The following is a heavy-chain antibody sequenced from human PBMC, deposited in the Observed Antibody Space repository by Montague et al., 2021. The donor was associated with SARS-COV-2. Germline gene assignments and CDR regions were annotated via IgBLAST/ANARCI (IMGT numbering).Heavy chain of an antibody. CDR1: GFSLGSSGMG. Sequence: PALVKPTQTLTLTCTFSGFSLGSSGMGVSWIRQPPGKAMEWLALIYWNDDKYYSSSLKTRLTISKDTSKNQVVLTMTDMDPVNTATYYCAHKNSGWSTEFANWGQGTLVTVSS. J-gene: IGHJ4*02. CDR3: AHKNSGWSTEFAN. D-gene: IGHD6-19*01. CDR2: IYWNDDK. V-gene: IGHV2-70*12.